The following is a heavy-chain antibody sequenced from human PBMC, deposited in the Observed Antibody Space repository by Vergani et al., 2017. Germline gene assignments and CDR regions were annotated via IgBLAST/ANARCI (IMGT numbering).Heavy chain of an antibody. D-gene: IGHD6-19*01. CDR1: GYTFTSYA. Sequence: QVQLVQSGAEVKKPGASVKVSCKASGYTFTSYAMHWVRQAPGQRLEWMGWINTGNGNTKYSQKFQGRVTITREASASTAYMELSSLRSEDTAVYYCARVRLNGGSGWSYFDYWGQGTLVTVSS. CDR2: INTGNGNT. CDR3: ARVRLNGGSGWSYFDY. V-gene: IGHV1-3*04. J-gene: IGHJ4*02.